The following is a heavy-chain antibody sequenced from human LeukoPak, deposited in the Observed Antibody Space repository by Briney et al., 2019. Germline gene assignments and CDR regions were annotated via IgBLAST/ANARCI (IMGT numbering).Heavy chain of an antibody. V-gene: IGHV3-53*01. CDR2: IYSGGST. D-gene: IGHD1-26*01. Sequence: GGSLRLSCAASGFTVSSNYMSWVRQAPGKGLEWVSVIYSGGSTYYADSVKGRFTISRDNSKNTLYFQMNSLRAEDTAVYYCARDRYSGSYSFDYWGQGTLVTVSS. CDR3: ARDRYSGSYSFDY. CDR1: GFTVSSNY. J-gene: IGHJ4*02.